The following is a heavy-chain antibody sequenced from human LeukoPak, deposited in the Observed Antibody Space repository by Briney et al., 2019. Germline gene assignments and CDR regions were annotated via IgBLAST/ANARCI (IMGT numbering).Heavy chain of an antibody. V-gene: IGHV4-30-2*01. Sequence: SETLSLTCAVSGGSISSGGYSWSWIRQPPGRGLEWIGYIYHSGSTYYNPSLKSRVTISVDRSKNQFSLKLSSVTVADTAVYYCARGTQVVAFDYWGQGTLVTVSS. J-gene: IGHJ4*02. CDR1: GGSISSGGYS. CDR2: IYHSGST. D-gene: IGHD3-22*01. CDR3: ARGTQVVAFDY.